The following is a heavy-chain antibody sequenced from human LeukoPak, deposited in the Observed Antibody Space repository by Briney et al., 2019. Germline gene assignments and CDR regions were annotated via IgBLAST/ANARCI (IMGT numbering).Heavy chain of an antibody. J-gene: IGHJ4*02. D-gene: IGHD5-18*01. CDR3: AGRVTGYSSGYVY. V-gene: IGHV3-23*01. CDR2: ISGSGAST. CDR1: GFTISGYA. Sequence: GGSVRLSCAGSGFTISGYAMSWVRQAPGIGLEWVSTISGSGASTYYADSVKGRFTISSDNSKYTLYLQMNNLRAENTAVYYCAGRVTGYSSGYVYWGQGTLVTVSS.